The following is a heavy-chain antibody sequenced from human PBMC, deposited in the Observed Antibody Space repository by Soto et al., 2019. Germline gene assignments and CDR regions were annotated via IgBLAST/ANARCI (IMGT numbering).Heavy chain of an antibody. D-gene: IGHD2-2*01. Sequence: ASETLSLTCTVSGGSISSSTYYWGWIRQPPGKGLEWIGSIYYSGSTHYNPSLKSRVTISVDTSKNQFSLKLSSVTAADTAVYYCASGVVPAARDWEYYYYYGMDVWGQGTTVTVSS. CDR3: ASGVVPAARDWEYYYYYGMDV. J-gene: IGHJ6*02. V-gene: IGHV4-39*01. CDR2: IYYSGST. CDR1: GGSISSSTYY.